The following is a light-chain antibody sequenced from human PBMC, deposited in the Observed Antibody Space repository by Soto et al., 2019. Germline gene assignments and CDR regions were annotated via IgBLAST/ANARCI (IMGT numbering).Light chain of an antibody. V-gene: IGLV2-14*01. J-gene: IGLJ1*01. CDR1: SGDVGAYNY. CDR2: DVS. Sequence: QAVVTQPASVSGSPGQSITISCTGTSGDVGAYNYVSWYQQHPGKAPKLMIYDVSNRPSGVSDRFSGSKSGNTASLTISGLQAEDEADYYCSSKTSSATCVFGTGTKVTVL. CDR3: SSKTSSATCV.